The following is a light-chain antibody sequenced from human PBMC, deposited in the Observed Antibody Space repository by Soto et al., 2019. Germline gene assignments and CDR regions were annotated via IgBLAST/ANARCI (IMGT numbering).Light chain of an antibody. CDR1: QSVGNQ. CDR2: DTS. J-gene: IGKJ5*01. Sequence: EIVLTQSPATLSLSPGERATLSCRAGQSVGNQLAWYQQKPGQAPRLLIYDTSNRATGIPARFSGSGSGTDFTLTISSLEPEDFAVYYCQQRSNWPITFGQGTRLE. CDR3: QQRSNWPIT. V-gene: IGKV3-11*01.